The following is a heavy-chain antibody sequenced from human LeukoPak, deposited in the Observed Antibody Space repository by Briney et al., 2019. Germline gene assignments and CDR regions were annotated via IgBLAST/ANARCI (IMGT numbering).Heavy chain of an antibody. CDR3: ARNWNDAGSFDY. CDR2: IIPIFGTA. D-gene: IGHD1-1*01. J-gene: IGHJ4*02. Sequence: GASVKVSCKASGGTFSSYAISWVRQAPGQGLEWMGGIIPIFGTANYAQKFQGRVTITADESTSTAYMELSSLRSEDTAVYYCARNWNDAGSFDYWGQGTLVTVSS. CDR1: GGTFSSYA. V-gene: IGHV1-69*13.